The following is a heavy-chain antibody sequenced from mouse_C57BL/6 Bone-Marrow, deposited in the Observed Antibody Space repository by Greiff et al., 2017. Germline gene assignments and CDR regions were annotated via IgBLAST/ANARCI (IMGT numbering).Heavy chain of an antibody. D-gene: IGHD2-5*01. J-gene: IGHJ4*01. V-gene: IGHV1-69*01. CDR2: IDPSDSYT. Sequence: VQLQQPGAELVMPGASVKLSCKASGYTFTSYWMHWVKQRPGQGLEWIGEIDPSDSYTNYNQKFKGKSTLTVDKSSSTAYMQLSSLTSEDSAVYYCARDSNYYYYAMDYWGQGTSVTVSS. CDR1: GYTFTSYW. CDR3: ARDSNYYYYAMDY.